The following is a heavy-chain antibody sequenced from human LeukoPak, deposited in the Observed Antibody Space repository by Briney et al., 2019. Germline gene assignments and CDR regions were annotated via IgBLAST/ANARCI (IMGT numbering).Heavy chain of an antibody. V-gene: IGHV1-2*02. CDR3: ARVFTGSGSRKGFDY. D-gene: IGHD3-10*01. CDR2: INPNSGGT. J-gene: IGHJ4*02. Sequence: ASAKVSCKASGYTFTSYYMHWVRQAPGQGLEWMGWINPNSGGTNYAQKFQGRVTMTRDTSISTAYMELSRLRSDDTAVYYCARVFTGSGSRKGFDYWGQGTLVTVSS. CDR1: GYTFTSYY.